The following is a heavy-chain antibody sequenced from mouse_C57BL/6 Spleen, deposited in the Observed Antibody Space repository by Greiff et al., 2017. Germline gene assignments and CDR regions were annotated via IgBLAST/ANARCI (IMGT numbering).Heavy chain of an antibody. CDR3: ARDDGYYDAMDY. J-gene: IGHJ4*01. CDR1: GYAFSSSW. Sequence: LQESGPELVKPGASVKISCKASGYAFSSSWMNWVKQRPGKGLEWIGRIYPGDGDTNYNGKFKGKATLTADKSSSTAYMQLSSLTSEDSAVYFCARDDGYYDAMDYWGQGTSVTVSS. D-gene: IGHD2-3*01. CDR2: IYPGDGDT. V-gene: IGHV1-82*01.